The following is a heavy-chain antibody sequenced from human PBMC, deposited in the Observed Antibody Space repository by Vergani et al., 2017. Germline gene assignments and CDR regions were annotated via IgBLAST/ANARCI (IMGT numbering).Heavy chain of an antibody. CDR2: IGSSGPYI. D-gene: IGHD2-8*01. CDR3: ARDCTSGGCPDNYGMDV. CDR1: GFTFSDFS. Sequence: EVHLLESRGGLVKPGGSLRLSCAASGFTFSDFSMSWVRQAPGKGLEWVAFIGSSGPYINYADSVKGRFIISRDNTNNSLFLQLRSLRAEDAAVYYCARDCTSGGCPDNYGMDVWGQGATVTVSS. J-gene: IGHJ6*02. V-gene: IGHV3-21*06.